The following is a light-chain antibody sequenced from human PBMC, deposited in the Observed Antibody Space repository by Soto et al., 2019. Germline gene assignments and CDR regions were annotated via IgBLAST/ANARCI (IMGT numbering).Light chain of an antibody. V-gene: IGLV2-11*01. CDR3: QAYDYSLTASV. J-gene: IGLJ3*02. CDR2: DVS. Sequence: QSALTQPRSVSGSPGQSVTISCTGTSSDVGGYNYVSWYQQHPGKAPKLMIYDVSKRPSGVPDRFSGSNSGNTASLTISGLQAEDEADYYCQAYDYSLTASVFGGGTKLTVL. CDR1: SSDVGGYNY.